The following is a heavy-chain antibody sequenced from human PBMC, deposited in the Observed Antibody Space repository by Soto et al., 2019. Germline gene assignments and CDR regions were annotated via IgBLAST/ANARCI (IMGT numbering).Heavy chain of an antibody. J-gene: IGHJ3*02. CDR1: GFTFSSYA. CDR2: ISSSSSTI. V-gene: IGHV3-48*01. Sequence: GGSLRLSCAASGFTFSSYAMSWVRQAPGKGLEWVSYISSSSSTIYYADSVKGRFTISRDNAKNSLYLQMNSLRAEDTAVYYCARDGLGAFDIWGQGTMVTVSS. CDR3: ARDGLGAFDI. D-gene: IGHD2-21*01.